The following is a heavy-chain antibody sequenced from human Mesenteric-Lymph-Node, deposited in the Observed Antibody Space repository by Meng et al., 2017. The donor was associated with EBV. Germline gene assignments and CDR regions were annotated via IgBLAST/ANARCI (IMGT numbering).Heavy chain of an antibody. CDR2: ISYDGSDK. CDR1: GFAFSGYG. CDR3: AKAVEMATIRGDYFDY. V-gene: IGHV3-30*18. Sequence: QVQLVESGGGGVQRGGXXGVSCAASGFAFSGYGMHRVRPAPGKGLEWVAGISYDGSDKYYADSVKGRFTISRDNSKNTLYLQMNSLRVEDTAVYYCAKAVEMATIRGDYFDYWGQGTLVTVSS. D-gene: IGHD5-24*01. J-gene: IGHJ4*02.